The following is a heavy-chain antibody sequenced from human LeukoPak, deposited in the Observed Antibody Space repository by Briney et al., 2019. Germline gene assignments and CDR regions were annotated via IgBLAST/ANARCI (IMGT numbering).Heavy chain of an antibody. D-gene: IGHD3-3*01. CDR1: GGSISSGGYY. CDR2: IYYSGST. CDR3: ARVTGYDFWSGYSQTAYWYFDP. V-gene: IGHV4-31*03. Sequence: PSQTLSLTCTVSGGSISSGGYYWSWIRQHPGKGLEWIGYIYYSGSTYYNPSLKSRVTISVDTSKNQFSLKLSSVTAADTAVYYCARVTGYDFWSGYSQTAYWYFDPWGRGTLVTVSS. J-gene: IGHJ2*01.